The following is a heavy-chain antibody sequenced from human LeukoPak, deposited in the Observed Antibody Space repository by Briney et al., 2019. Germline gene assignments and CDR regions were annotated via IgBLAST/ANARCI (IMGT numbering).Heavy chain of an antibody. CDR1: GGSNSSGSYF. D-gene: IGHD5-12*01. Sequence: SDPLPLTCTVSGGSNSSGSYFWSWLRPPAGKGLEWIVRIYKSGSTNYNPSLKSLATISVDTSKNQFSLRLSCVTAADTADYYCARGAYSGTRDWFDPWGQGTLVTVSS. V-gene: IGHV4-61*02. J-gene: IGHJ5*02. CDR3: ARGAYSGTRDWFDP. CDR2: IYKSGST.